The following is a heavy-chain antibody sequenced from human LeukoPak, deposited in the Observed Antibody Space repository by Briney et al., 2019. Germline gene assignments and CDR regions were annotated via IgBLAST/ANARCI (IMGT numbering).Heavy chain of an antibody. CDR2: INSGGSTI. CDR1: GFTFSDHY. V-gene: IGHV3-11*01. D-gene: IGHD4-17*01. J-gene: IGHJ4*02. Sequence: GGSLRLSCAASGFTFSDHYMSWIRQAPGKGLEWVSYINSGGSTIYYADSVKGRFNISRDNAENSLNLQMNSLRAEDTAVYYCARADPYGDYFDYWGQGTLVTVSS. CDR3: ARADPYGDYFDY.